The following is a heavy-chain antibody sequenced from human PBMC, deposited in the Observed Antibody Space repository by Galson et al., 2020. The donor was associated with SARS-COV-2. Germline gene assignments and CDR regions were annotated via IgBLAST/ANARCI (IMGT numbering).Heavy chain of an antibody. CDR3: ARHVGGYDYYYYYGMDV. J-gene: IGHJ6*02. D-gene: IGHD5-12*01. CDR1: GFTFSGSA. Sequence: GESLKISCAASGFTFSGSAMHWVRQASGKGLEWVGRVRSKVNSFATAYAASVRGRFTISRDDSKNTAYLQMSSLKTEDTAVYYCARHVGGYDYYYYYGMDVWGQGTTVSVSS. CDR2: VRSKVNSFAT. V-gene: IGHV3-73*01.